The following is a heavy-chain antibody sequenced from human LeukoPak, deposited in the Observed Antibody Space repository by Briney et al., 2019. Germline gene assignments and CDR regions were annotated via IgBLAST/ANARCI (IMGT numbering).Heavy chain of an antibody. V-gene: IGHV3-48*04. J-gene: IGHJ3*02. CDR3: ARDSTRVYYDSGGYYSDAFDI. D-gene: IGHD3-22*01. Sequence: GGSLRLSCAASGFTFSSYSMNWVRQAPGKGLEGVSYISSSSSTIYYADSVKGRFTISRDNAKNSLYLQMNSLRAEDTAVYYCARDSTRVYYDSGGYYSDAFDIWGQGTMVTVSS. CDR2: ISSSSSTI. CDR1: GFTFSSYS.